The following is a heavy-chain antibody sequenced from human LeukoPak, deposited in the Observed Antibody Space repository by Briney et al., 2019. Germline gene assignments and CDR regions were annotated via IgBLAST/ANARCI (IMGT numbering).Heavy chain of an antibody. V-gene: IGHV3-7*01. J-gene: IGHJ4*02. CDR1: GFTFSSYG. Sequence: GGSLRLSCAASGFTFSSYGMHWVRQVPGKGLECLANIKEDGSETYYADSVKGRFTISRDNPKNLLFLQINSLRVEDTAVYYCARETPRRGETRDGYRWGQGTVVTVSS. D-gene: IGHD5-24*01. CDR2: IKEDGSET. CDR3: ARETPRRGETRDGYR.